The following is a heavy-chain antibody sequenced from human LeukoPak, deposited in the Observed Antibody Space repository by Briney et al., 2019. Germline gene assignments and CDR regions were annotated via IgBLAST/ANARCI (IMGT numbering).Heavy chain of an antibody. CDR1: GGSIDGYY. D-gene: IGHD5-12*01. J-gene: IGHJ4*02. CDR2: MVHSGGT. CDR3: ARSNSGYDSGDY. V-gene: IGHV4-59*01. Sequence: SETLSLTCSVSGGSIDGYYWSCIRQTPGKGLEWIGSMVHSGGTNYNPSLKSRVSISVDTSKSQFSLKLTSVTAADTAVYYCARSNSGYDSGDYWGQGTLVTVSS.